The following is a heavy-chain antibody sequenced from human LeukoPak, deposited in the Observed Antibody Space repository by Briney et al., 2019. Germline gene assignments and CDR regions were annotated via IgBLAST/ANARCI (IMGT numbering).Heavy chain of an antibody. Sequence: GGSLRLSCAASGFTFSSYGMHWVRQAPGKGLEWVAVISYDGSNKYYADSVKGRFTISRDNSKNTLYLQMNSLRAEDTAVYYCAKDGGYYDSSPQYFQHWGQGTLVTVSS. D-gene: IGHD3-22*01. CDR3: AKDGGYYDSSPQYFQH. J-gene: IGHJ1*01. V-gene: IGHV3-30*18. CDR2: ISYDGSNK. CDR1: GFTFSSYG.